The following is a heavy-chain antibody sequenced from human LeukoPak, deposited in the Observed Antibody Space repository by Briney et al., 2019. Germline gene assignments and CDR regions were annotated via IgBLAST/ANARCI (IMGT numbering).Heavy chain of an antibody. Sequence: HPGGSLRLSCAASGFTFSSYGMQWVRQAPGKGLEWVAVIWYDGSNKYYADSVKGRFTISRDNSKNTLYLQMNSLRAEDTAVYYCARDLTVGGINWFDPWGQGTLVTVSS. CDR2: IWYDGSNK. D-gene: IGHD4-23*01. J-gene: IGHJ5*02. V-gene: IGHV3-33*01. CDR1: GFTFSSYG. CDR3: ARDLTVGGINWFDP.